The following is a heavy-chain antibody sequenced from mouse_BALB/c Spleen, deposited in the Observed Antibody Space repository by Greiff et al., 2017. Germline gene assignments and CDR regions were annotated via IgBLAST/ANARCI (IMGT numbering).Heavy chain of an antibody. CDR2: IWGGGST. V-gene: IGHV2-4-1*01. CDR1: GFSLTSYG. D-gene: IGHD2-1*01. J-gene: IGHJ3*01. Sequence: QVQLKQSGPGLVQPSQSLSITCTVSGFSLTSYGVHWVRQSPGKGLEWLGMIWGGGSTDYNSALKSRLSISKDNSKSQVFLKMNSLQTDDTAMYYCARNYKDGNPWFAYWGQGTLVTVSA. CDR3: ARNYKDGNPWFAY.